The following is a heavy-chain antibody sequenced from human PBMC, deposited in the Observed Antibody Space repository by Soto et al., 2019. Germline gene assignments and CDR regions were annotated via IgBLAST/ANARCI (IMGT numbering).Heavy chain of an antibody. CDR2: INPSGGST. V-gene: IGHV1-46*01. D-gene: IGHD6-6*01. J-gene: IGHJ4*02. Sequence: QVQLVQSGAEVKKPGASVKVSCKASGYTFTSYYMHWVRQAPGQGLEWMGIINPSGGSTSYAQKFQGRVNMTRDTATSTVYMELSSLRSEDTAVYYCARVFPSGSSSDALDYWGQGTLVTVSS. CDR1: GYTFTSYY. CDR3: ARVFPSGSSSDALDY.